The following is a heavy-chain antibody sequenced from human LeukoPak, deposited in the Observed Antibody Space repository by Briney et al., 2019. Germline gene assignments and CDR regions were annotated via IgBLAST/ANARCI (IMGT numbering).Heavy chain of an antibody. V-gene: IGHV1-69*04. CDR2: IIPILGIA. Sequence: ASVKVSCKASGYTFTGYYMHWVRQAPGQGLEWMGRIIPILGIANYAQKFQGRVTITADKSTSTAYMELSSLRSEDTAVYYCARGAPHDFWSGYPPLFYYGMDVWGQGTTVTVSS. J-gene: IGHJ6*02. D-gene: IGHD3-3*01. CDR1: GYTFTGYY. CDR3: ARGAPHDFWSGYPPLFYYGMDV.